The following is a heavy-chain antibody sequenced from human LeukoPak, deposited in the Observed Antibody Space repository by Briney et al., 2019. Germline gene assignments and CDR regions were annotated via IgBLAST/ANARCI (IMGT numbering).Heavy chain of an antibody. V-gene: IGHV4-61*01. D-gene: IGHD3-3*01. CDR1: GGSVSSGSYY. Sequence: PSETLSLTCTVSGGSVSSGSYYWSWIRQPPGKGLEWIGYIYYSGSTNYNPSLKSRVTISVDTSKNQFSLKLSSVTAADTAVYYCARGVYDFWSGYRDIFDYWGQGTLVTVSS. CDR2: IYYSGST. CDR3: ARGVYDFWSGYRDIFDY. J-gene: IGHJ4*02.